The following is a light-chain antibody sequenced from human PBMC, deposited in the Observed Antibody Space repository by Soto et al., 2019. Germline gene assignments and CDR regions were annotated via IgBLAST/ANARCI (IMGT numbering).Light chain of an antibody. V-gene: IGKV3-15*01. CDR1: QSVSSN. Sequence: EIVMTQSPATLSVSPGERATLSCRSSQSVSSNVAWYQQKPGQAPRLLLYGASTRAPGIPARFNGSGSGTEFTLTISRLQYEHFAVYYCPQYNNWPPWTFGQGTKVQIK. CDR2: GAS. CDR3: PQYNNWPPWT. J-gene: IGKJ1*01.